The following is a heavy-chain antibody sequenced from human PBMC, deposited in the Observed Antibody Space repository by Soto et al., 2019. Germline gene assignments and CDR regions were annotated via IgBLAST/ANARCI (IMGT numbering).Heavy chain of an antibody. D-gene: IGHD5-18*01. CDR3: ARDGNFAFRGYNFAFDF. V-gene: IGHV1-2*06. Sequence: QVQLVQSGAEVKKPGASVRVSCEASGYRFTAYYIHWVRQAPGQGLEWMGRMNLDTGGTTYSQKFQGRVTMTRDTSISTAYMEVSSLKSDETAMYYCARDGNFAFRGYNFAFDFWGQGTLVTVSS. CDR2: MNLDTGGT. J-gene: IGHJ4*02. CDR1: GYRFTAYY.